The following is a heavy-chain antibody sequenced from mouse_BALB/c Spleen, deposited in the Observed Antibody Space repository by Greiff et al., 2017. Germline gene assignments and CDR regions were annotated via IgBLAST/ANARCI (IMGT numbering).Heavy chain of an antibody. V-gene: IGHV3-2*02. CDR2: ISYSGST. J-gene: IGHJ1*01. CDR1: GYSITSDYA. Sequence: EVQLVESGPGLVKPSQSLSLTCTVTGYSITSDYAWNWIRQFPGNKLEWMGYISYSGSTSYNPSLKSRISITRDTSKNQFFLQLNSVTTEDTATYYCARHYYGYGYFDVWGAGTTVTVSS. CDR3: ARHYYGYGYFDV. D-gene: IGHD1-2*01.